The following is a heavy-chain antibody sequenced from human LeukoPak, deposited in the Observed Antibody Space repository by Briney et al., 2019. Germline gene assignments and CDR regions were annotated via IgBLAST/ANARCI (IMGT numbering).Heavy chain of an antibody. CDR3: ARGYSSSWLGYFDY. J-gene: IGHJ4*02. CDR1: GFTFSSYG. CDR2: VSSDGSIK. V-gene: IGHV3-30*03. D-gene: IGHD6-13*01. Sequence: PGGSLRLSCVASGFTFSSYGIHWVRQAPGKGLEWVAVVSSDGSIKYNADSVKGRFTISRDTSKNTAYLQMNSLGAEDTAFYYCARGYSSSWLGYFDYWGQGTLVTVSS.